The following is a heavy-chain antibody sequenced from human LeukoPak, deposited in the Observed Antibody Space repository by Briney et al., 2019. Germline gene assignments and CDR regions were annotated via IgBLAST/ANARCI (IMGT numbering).Heavy chain of an antibody. CDR2: IRYEGSNK. Sequence: AGGSLRLSCAASGFTLSSYGMHWVRQAPGKGLEWVAFIRYEGSNKHYADSVKGRFTISRDTSKNTLYLQMNSLRVEDTAVYYCAKDDYWGQGTLVTVSS. CDR3: AKDDY. V-gene: IGHV3-30*02. J-gene: IGHJ4*02. CDR1: GFTLSSYG.